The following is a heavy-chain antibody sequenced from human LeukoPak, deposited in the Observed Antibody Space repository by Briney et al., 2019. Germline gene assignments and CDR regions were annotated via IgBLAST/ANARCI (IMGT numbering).Heavy chain of an antibody. V-gene: IGHV3-48*01. Sequence: PGGSLRLSCAASGFTFSSYSMNWVRQAPGKGLEWVSYISSSSSTIYYADSVKGRFTISRDNAKNSLYLQMNSLRAEDTAVYYFTRDLNYGKRDYDYYYMDVWGNGTTV. CDR3: TRDLNYGKRDYDYYYMDV. J-gene: IGHJ6*03. CDR2: ISSSSSTI. D-gene: IGHD4-17*01. CDR1: GFTFSSYS.